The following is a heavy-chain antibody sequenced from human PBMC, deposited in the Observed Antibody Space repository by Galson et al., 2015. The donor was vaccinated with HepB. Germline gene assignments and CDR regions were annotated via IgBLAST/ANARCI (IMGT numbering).Heavy chain of an antibody. CDR3: ALVGRGYGMDV. Sequence: SCKVSGYTLTELSMHWVRQAPGKGLEWMGSFDPEDGETIYAQKFQGRVTMTEDTSTDTAYMELSSLRSEDTAVYYCALVGRGYGMDVWGQGTTVTVSS. V-gene: IGHV1-24*01. CDR1: GYTLTELS. J-gene: IGHJ6*02. D-gene: IGHD1-26*01. CDR2: FDPEDGET.